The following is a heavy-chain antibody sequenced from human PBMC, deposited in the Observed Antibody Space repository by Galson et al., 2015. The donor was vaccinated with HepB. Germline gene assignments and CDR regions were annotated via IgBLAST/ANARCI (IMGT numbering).Heavy chain of an antibody. Sequence: SLRLSCAASGFSVNTYYMSWVRQAPGKGLEWVSVIFSGGSTYYKDSVKGRFTISRDNAKDSVYLQLDSLRAEDTAVYYCARRISLVRGIITKPDYYYGMDVWGQGTTVTVAS. CDR3: ARRISLVRGIITKPDYYYGMDV. CDR2: IFSGGST. D-gene: IGHD3-10*01. J-gene: IGHJ6*02. CDR1: GFSVNTYY. V-gene: IGHV3-53*01.